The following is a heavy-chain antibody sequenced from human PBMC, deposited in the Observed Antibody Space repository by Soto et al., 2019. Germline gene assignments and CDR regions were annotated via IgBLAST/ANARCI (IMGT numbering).Heavy chain of an antibody. CDR3: ARIGYSSSSLDY. V-gene: IGHV3-7*03. CDR2: IKQDGGQE. Sequence: GGSLRLSCAASGFIFRNYWMSWVRQAPGKGLEWVANIKQDGGQEYYVDSVKGRFTISRDNARNSVYLKINRQRAEDTAMYYCARIGYSSSSLDYWGLGTLVTVSS. D-gene: IGHD6-6*01. J-gene: IGHJ4*02. CDR1: GFIFRNYW.